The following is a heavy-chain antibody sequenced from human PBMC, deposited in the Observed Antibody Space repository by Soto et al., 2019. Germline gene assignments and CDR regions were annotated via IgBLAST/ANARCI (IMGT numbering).Heavy chain of an antibody. J-gene: IGHJ4*02. CDR2: INHSGST. CDR1: GGSFSGYY. V-gene: IGHV4-34*01. CDR3: ASQDTAMVTAFAY. D-gene: IGHD5-18*01. Sequence: SETLSLXCAVYGGSFSGYYWSWIRQPPGKGLEWIGEINHSGSTNYNPSLKSRVTISVDTSKNQFSLKLSSVTAADTAVYYCASQDTAMVTAFAYWGQGTLVTVFS.